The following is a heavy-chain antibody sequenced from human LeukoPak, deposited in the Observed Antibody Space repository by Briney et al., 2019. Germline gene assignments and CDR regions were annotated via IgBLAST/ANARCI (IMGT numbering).Heavy chain of an antibody. CDR2: INSDGSST. CDR3: ARGPGSYYYDSSNPIDY. D-gene: IGHD3-22*01. J-gene: IGHJ4*02. V-gene: IGHV3-74*01. CDR1: GFTFSSYW. Sequence: GGSLRLSCAASGFTFSSYWMHWVRQAPGKGLVWVSRINSDGSSTSYADSVKGRFTISRDNAKNTLYLQMNSLRAEDTAVYYCARGPGSYYYDSSNPIDYWGQGTLVTVSS.